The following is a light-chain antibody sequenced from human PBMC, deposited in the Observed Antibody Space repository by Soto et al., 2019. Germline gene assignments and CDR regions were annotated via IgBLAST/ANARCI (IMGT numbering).Light chain of an antibody. J-gene: IGKJ2*01. CDR2: AAS. CDR1: QGITKD. CDR3: LQHNASPFT. Sequence: DIQMTQSPSSLSASVGDRVTITCRASQGITKDLGWYQQKSGKAPQSLIYAASNLQSEVPSRFSGSGSGTEFALTISSLQPEDFATYYCLQHNASPFTFGQGTKLEI. V-gene: IGKV1-17*01.